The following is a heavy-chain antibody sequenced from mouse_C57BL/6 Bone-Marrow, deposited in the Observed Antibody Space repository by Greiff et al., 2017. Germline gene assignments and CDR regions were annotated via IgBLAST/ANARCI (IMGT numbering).Heavy chain of an antibody. CDR2: IYPRDGST. CDR3: AEYSTTYYYAMDY. CDR1: GYTFTDHT. V-gene: IGHV1-78*01. J-gene: IGHJ4*01. D-gene: IGHD2-5*01. Sequence: QVQLQQSDAELVKPGASVKISCKASGYTFTDHTIHWMKQRPEQGLEWIGYIYPRDGSTKSNEKFKGKATLTADKSYSTAYMQLNSLTSEYSAVXFCAEYSTTYYYAMDYWGQGTSVTVSS.